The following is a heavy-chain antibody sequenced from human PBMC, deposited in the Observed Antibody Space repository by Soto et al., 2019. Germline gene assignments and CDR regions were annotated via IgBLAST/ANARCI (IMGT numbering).Heavy chain of an antibody. CDR2: ISGSADST. Sequence: GGSLRLSCAASGFTFSSYAMNWVRQAPGKGLEWVSVISGSADSTYYADSVKGRFTIARHNSRNTLYLQMNSLRAEDTAVYYCARHKFYGDPYYFDYWGQGTLVTVSS. D-gene: IGHD4-17*01. CDR3: ARHKFYGDPYYFDY. J-gene: IGHJ4*02. CDR1: GFTFSSYA. V-gene: IGHV3-23*01.